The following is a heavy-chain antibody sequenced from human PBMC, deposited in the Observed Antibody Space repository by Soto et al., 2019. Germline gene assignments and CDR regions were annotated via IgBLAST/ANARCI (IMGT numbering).Heavy chain of an antibody. D-gene: IGHD6-13*01. V-gene: IGHV3-43*02. CDR3: AKVLLTYSSSWYYYYGMDV. CDR1: GFTFDDYA. Sequence: GESLKISCAASGFTFDDYAMHWVRQAPGKGLEWVSLISGDGGSTYYADSVKGRFTISRDNSKNSLYLQMNSLRTEDTALYYCAKVLLTYSSSWYYYYGMDVWGQGTTVTVSS. CDR2: ISGDGGST. J-gene: IGHJ6*02.